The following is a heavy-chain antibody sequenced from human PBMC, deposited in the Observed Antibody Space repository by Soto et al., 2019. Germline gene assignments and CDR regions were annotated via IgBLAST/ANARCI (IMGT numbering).Heavy chain of an antibody. D-gene: IGHD2-21*02. CDR1: EFTFSGYS. Sequence: EVQLVESGGGLVQPGGSLRLSCAASEFTFSGYSMNWVRQAPGKGLAWVSYISSSSGSIYYADSVKGRFTISRDNAKNSLYLQMNSLRAEDTAVYYCARVRCGGDCSRYHYGMDVWGQGTTVTVSS. CDR3: ARVRCGGDCSRYHYGMDV. V-gene: IGHV3-48*01. CDR2: ISSSSGSI. J-gene: IGHJ6*02.